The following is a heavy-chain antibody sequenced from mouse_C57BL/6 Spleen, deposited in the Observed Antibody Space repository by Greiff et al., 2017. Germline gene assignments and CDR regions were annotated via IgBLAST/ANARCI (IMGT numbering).Heavy chain of an antibody. CDR3: TTGDNYAMDD. Sequence: VQLQQSGAELVRPGASVKLSCTASGFNIKDDYMHWVKQRPEQGLEWIGWIDPENGDTEYASKFQGKATITADTSSNTAYLQLSSLTSEDTAVYYCTTGDNYAMDDWGQGTSVTVAS. J-gene: IGHJ4*01. CDR1: GFNIKDDY. CDR2: IDPENGDT. V-gene: IGHV14-4*01. D-gene: IGHD3-2*01.